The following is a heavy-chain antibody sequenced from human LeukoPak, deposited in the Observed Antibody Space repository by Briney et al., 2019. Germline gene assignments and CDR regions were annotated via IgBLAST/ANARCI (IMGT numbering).Heavy chain of an antibody. D-gene: IGHD6-13*01. V-gene: IGHV5-51*01. CDR1: GYTFTTYW. Sequence: GESLKISCQGSGYTFTTYWIACVRQMPGKGLECMGSIYPGDSDARYSPSFQGQVTISADTSINTAPLQWSSLKASDTAMYYCAMCSSSWSRWNAFDIWGQGTMVTGSS. CDR3: AMCSSSWSRWNAFDI. J-gene: IGHJ3*02. CDR2: IYPGDSDA.